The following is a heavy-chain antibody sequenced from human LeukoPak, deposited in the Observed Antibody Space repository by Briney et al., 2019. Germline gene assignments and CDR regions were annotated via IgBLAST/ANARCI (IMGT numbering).Heavy chain of an antibody. CDR2: ISGSGGST. D-gene: IGHD3-9*01. CDR3: AKDGSYDILTGYHAFDI. J-gene: IGHJ3*02. CDR1: GFTFSSYA. V-gene: IGHV3-23*01. Sequence: QPGGSLRLSCAASGFTFSSYAMSWVRQAPGKGLEWVSAISGSGGSTYYADSVKGRLTTSRENSKNTLYLQMNSLRAEDTAVYYCAKDGSYDILTGYHAFDIWGQGTMVTVSS.